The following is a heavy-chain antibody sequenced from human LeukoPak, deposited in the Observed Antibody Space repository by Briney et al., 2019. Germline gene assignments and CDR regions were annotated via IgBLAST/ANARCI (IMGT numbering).Heavy chain of an antibody. CDR3: TKQTADDAFDI. CDR2: IRSELNGYAT. CDR1: GFTFSDPT. V-gene: IGHV3-73*01. Sequence: PGGSLRLSCAASGFTFSDPTIHWVRQASGKGLEWVGRIRSELNGYATAYAASVRGRFTISRDDSKNTAYLQMDNLKTGDTAVFYCTKQTADDAFDIWGRGTMVTDSS. J-gene: IGHJ3*02.